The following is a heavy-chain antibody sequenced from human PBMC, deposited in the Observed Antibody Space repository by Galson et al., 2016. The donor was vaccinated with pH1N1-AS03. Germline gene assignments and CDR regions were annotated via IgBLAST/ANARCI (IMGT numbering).Heavy chain of an antibody. CDR2: IDPRDSDT. J-gene: IGHJ3*02. D-gene: IGHD2-15*01. V-gene: IGHV5-51*01. CDR1: GYDFINYW. Sequence: QSGAEVKKPGESLKISCKASGYDFINYWIGWVRQMPGRGLEWMGVIDPRDSDTRYSPSFQDQVTISADKSITTAHLQWDSLKASDTGMYFCARHRQSETYSEAFDIWGQGTMVTVSS. CDR3: ARHRQSETYSEAFDI.